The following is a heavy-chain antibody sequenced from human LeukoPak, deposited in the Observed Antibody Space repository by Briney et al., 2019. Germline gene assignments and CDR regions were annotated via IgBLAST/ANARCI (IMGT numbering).Heavy chain of an antibody. J-gene: IGHJ3*02. CDR2: IYHSGST. CDR3: AREIRDSATDWTCAFDI. D-gene: IGHD1-1*01. Sequence: SETLSLTCTVSGGSISSGGYYWSWIRQPPGKGLEWIGYIYHSGSTYYNPSLRSRVTISVDRSKNQFSLKLSSVTAADTAVYYCAREIRDSATDWTCAFDIWGQGTMVTVSS. V-gene: IGHV4-30-2*01. CDR1: GGSISSGGYY.